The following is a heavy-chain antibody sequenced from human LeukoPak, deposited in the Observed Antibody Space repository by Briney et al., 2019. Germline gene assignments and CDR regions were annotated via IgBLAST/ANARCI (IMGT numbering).Heavy chain of an antibody. V-gene: IGHV3-23*01. CDR3: AKELYGNPSGY. CDR2: VPGSGSST. CDR1: GFTFSNYA. D-gene: IGHD2-8*01. Sequence: GGSLRLSCAASGFTFSNYAMSWVRQAPGKGLEWVSTVPGSGSSTSYADSVQGRFTISRDNSKNTLYLQMNSLRAEDTAVYYCAKELYGNPSGYWGQGTRVTVSS. J-gene: IGHJ4*02.